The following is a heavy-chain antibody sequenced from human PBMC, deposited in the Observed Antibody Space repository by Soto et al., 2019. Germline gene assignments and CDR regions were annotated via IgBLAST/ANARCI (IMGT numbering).Heavy chain of an antibody. V-gene: IGHV1-3*01. CDR2: INAGNGNT. D-gene: IGHD3-3*01. Sequence: ASVKVSCKASGYTFTSYAMHWVRQAPGQRLEWMGWINAGNGNTKYSQKFQGRVTITRDTSASTAYMELSSLRSEDTAVYYCARSDFWRGYIAYCGQGTLVTVYS. CDR3: ARSDFWRGYIAY. J-gene: IGHJ4*02. CDR1: GYTFTSYA.